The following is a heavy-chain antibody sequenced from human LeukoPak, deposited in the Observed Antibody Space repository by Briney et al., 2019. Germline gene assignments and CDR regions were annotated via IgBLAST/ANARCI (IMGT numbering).Heavy chain of an antibody. V-gene: IGHV3-23*01. D-gene: IGHD5-18*01. CDR2: ISATGGSK. Sequence: QSGGSLRLSCAASGFTFSSYAMAWVRQAPGKGLAWVSSISATGGSKSYADSVKAGISISRDNSKNTLYLQMNSLRAEDTAVYYCARLRISSLGYYYYYMDVWGKGTTVTVSS. CDR3: ARLRISSLGYYYYYMDV. J-gene: IGHJ6*03. CDR1: GFTFSSYA.